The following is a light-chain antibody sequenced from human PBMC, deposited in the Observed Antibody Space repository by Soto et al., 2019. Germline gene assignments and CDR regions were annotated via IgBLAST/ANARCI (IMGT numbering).Light chain of an antibody. J-gene: IGKJ2*01. V-gene: IGKV3-15*01. CDR1: QSVSSSY. CDR2: GAS. CDR3: QQYNNWPRT. Sequence: EIVLTQSPGTLSLSPGERATLSCRASQSVSSSYLAWYQQKLGQAPRLLISGASTRASGVPSRFSGSGSGTEFTLTISGLQSEDFAIYYCQQYNNWPRTFGQGTNLEI.